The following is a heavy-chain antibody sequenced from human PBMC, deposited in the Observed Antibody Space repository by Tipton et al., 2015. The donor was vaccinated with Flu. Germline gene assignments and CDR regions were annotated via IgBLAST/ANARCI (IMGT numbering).Heavy chain of an antibody. V-gene: IGHV4-31*03. CDR2: ISDSGKT. CDR3: AREIGGYNYLDF. CDR1: GASISSSGYY. Sequence: TLSLTCSVSGASISSSGYYWTWIRQQPGMGLEWMGYISDSGKTYYNPSLNSRVTISLDTSKNQFSLVMNSVTAADTAVYYCAREIGGYNYLDFWGHETLVIVSS. D-gene: IGHD3-10*01. J-gene: IGHJ4*01.